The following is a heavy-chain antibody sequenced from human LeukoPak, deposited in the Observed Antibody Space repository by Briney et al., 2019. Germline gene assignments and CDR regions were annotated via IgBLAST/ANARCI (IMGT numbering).Heavy chain of an antibody. J-gene: IGHJ4*02. Sequence: TGRSLRLSCAASGFTLSSYGMHWVRQAPGKGLEWVAVIWYDGSNKYYADSVKGRFTISRDNSKNTLYLQMNSLRAEDTAVYYCARAERAQGYYDSSGYYYLFDYWGQGTLVTVSS. CDR3: ARAERAQGYYDSSGYYYLFDY. CDR1: GFTLSSYG. D-gene: IGHD3-22*01. V-gene: IGHV3-33*01. CDR2: IWYDGSNK.